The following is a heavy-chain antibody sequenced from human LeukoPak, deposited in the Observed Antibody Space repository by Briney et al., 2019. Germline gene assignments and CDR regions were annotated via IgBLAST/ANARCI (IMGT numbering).Heavy chain of an antibody. Sequence: PVASVKVSCKASGYTFTSYAIHWVRQAPGQRLEWMGWINAGNGNTIYSQNFQGRVTITRDTSASTAYMELSSLRSEDTPVFYCARGSYALERWGQGTLVTVSS. V-gene: IGHV1-3*01. CDR2: INAGNGNT. CDR3: ARGSYALER. J-gene: IGHJ4*02. D-gene: IGHD1-1*01. CDR1: GYTFTSYA.